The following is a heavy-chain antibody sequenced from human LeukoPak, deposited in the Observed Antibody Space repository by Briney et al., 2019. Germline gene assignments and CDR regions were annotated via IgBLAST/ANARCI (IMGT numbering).Heavy chain of an antibody. D-gene: IGHD7-27*01. CDR3: ARDRDWGCSYCSY. V-gene: IGHV3-33*01. CDR1: GFTFSSYG. CDR2: IWFDGSNK. Sequence: GGSLRLSCAASGFTFSSYGMHWVREAPGKGLEWVAVIWFDGSNKYYADSVKGRFTISRDNSKNTLYLQMNSLRAEDTAVYYCARDRDWGCSYCSYWGQGTLVTVSS. J-gene: IGHJ4*02.